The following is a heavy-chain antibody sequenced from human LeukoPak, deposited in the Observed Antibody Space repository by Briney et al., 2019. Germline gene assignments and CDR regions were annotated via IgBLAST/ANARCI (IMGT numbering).Heavy chain of an antibody. V-gene: IGHV1-18*01. CDR3: ARVEDSWLPTRGYFDY. CDR2: ISAYNGNT. D-gene: IGHD3-22*01. Sequence: ASVKVSCRASGYTFTSYGISWVRQAPGQGLEWMGWISAYNGNTNYAQKLQGRVTMTTDTSTSTAYMELRSLRSDDTAVYYCARVEDSWLPTRGYFDYWGQGTLVTVSS. CDR1: GYTFTSYG. J-gene: IGHJ4*02.